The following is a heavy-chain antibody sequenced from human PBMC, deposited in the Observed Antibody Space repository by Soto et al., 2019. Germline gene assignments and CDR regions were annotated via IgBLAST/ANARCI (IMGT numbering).Heavy chain of an antibody. CDR1: GGSISSGGYY. CDR3: ARDVNCGYDLPNWFYP. J-gene: IGHJ5*02. D-gene: IGHD5-12*01. CDR2: IYYSGST. V-gene: IGHV4-31*03. Sequence: LSLTCTVSGGSISSGGYYWSWIRQHPGKGLEWIGYIYYSGSTYYNPSLKSRVTISVDTSKNQFSLKLSSVTAADTAVYYCARDVNCGYDLPNWFYPWGKGALVTISA.